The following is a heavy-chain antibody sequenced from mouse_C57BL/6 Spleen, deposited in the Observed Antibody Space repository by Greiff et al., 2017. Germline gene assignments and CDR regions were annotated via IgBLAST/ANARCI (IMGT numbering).Heavy chain of an antibody. J-gene: IGHJ4*01. V-gene: IGHV5-6*01. CDR3: ARYDYGLMDY. D-gene: IGHD2-4*01. CDR2: ISSGGSYT. Sequence: EVKLQESGGDLVKPGGSLKLSCAASGFTFSSYGISWVRQTPDKRLEWVATISSGGSYTYSHHSVKGRFTISSNNAKNTLYLQLSSLKSEDTAMYYCARYDYGLMDYWGKGTSVTVSS. CDR1: GFTFSSYG.